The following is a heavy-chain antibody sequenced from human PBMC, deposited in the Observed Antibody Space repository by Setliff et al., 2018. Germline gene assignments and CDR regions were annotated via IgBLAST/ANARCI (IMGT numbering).Heavy chain of an antibody. CDR1: GFTFSSYA. D-gene: IGHD5-18*01. V-gene: IGHV3-23*01. J-gene: IGHJ4*02. CDR2: ISGSGGST. Sequence: LRLSCAASGFTFSSYAMSWVRQAPGKGLEWVSAISGSGGSTYYADSVKGRFTISRDNSKNTLYLQMNSLRAEDTAVYYCAKDLTRSGIDTAMVDYWGQGTLVTVSS. CDR3: AKDLTRSGIDTAMVDY.